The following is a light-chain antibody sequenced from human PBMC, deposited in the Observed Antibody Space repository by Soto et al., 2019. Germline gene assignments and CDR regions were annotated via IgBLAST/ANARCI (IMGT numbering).Light chain of an antibody. CDR1: SSNIGAGYD. Sequence: QSALTQPPSVSGAPGHRVTISFTGSSSNIGAGYDVHWYQQLPGTAPKLLIYGNSNRPSGVPDRFSGSKSGTSASLAITGLQAEDEADYYCQSYDSSLSGSVCGTGNKVT. CDR2: GNS. V-gene: IGLV1-40*01. J-gene: IGLJ1*01. CDR3: QSYDSSLSGSV.